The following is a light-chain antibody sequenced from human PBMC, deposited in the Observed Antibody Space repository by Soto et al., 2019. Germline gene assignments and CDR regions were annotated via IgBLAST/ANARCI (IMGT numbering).Light chain of an antibody. CDR3: QQLKSYPIT. Sequence: DIQLTHSPSFLSASVGDRVTITCRASQDSGTSLAWYQQKPGKAPKVLIHGAFTLQNGVPSRFSGSGSGTEFTLTINSLQPGDFATYYCQQLKSYPITFGQGTRL. CDR2: GAF. V-gene: IGKV1-9*01. J-gene: IGKJ5*01. CDR1: QDSGTS.